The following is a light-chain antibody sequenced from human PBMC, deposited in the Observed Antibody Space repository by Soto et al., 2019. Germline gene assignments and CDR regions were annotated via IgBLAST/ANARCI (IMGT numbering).Light chain of an antibody. V-gene: IGLV2-8*01. J-gene: IGLJ3*02. Sequence: QSALTQPPSASGSPGQSVTIYCTGNSSDVGAYNYVSWYQQHAGKAPKLVIYEVTKRPSGVPDRFSGSKSANTASLTVSGLQAEDEADYYCSSFSASNTGVFGGGTKVTVL. CDR3: SSFSASNTGV. CDR1: SSDVGAYNY. CDR2: EVT.